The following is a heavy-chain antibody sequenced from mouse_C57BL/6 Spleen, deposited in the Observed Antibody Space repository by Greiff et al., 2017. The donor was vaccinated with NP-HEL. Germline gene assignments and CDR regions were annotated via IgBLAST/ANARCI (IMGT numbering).Heavy chain of an antibody. CDR2: ISDGGSYT. CDR3: ARGSYGNGFAY. Sequence: EVQLVESGGGLVKPGGSLKLSCAASGFTFSSYAMSWVRQTPEKRLEWVATISDGGSYTYYPDNVKGRFTISRDNAKNNLYLQMSHLKSEDTAMYYCARGSYGNGFAYWGQGTLVTVSA. CDR1: GFTFSSYA. D-gene: IGHD2-1*01. V-gene: IGHV5-4*01. J-gene: IGHJ3*01.